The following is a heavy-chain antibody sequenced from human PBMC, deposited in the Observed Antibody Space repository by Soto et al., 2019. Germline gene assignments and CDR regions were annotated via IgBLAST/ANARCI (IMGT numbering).Heavy chain of an antibody. CDR3: AKDLGSGSYLRYYGIDV. V-gene: IGHV3-30*18. J-gene: IGHJ6*02. CDR2: ISYDGSNK. CDR1: GFTFSSYG. Sequence: GGSLRLSCAASGFTFSSYGMHWVRQAPGKGLEWVAVISYDGSNKYYADSVKGRFTISRDNSKNTLYLQMNSLRAEDTAVYYCAKDLGSGSYLRYYGIDVWGQGTTVTVSS. D-gene: IGHD3-10*01.